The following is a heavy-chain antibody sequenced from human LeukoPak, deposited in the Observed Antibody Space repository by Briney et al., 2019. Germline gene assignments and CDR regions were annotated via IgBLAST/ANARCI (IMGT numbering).Heavy chain of an antibody. J-gene: IGHJ4*02. CDR2: ITANGDAT. V-gene: IGHV3-23*01. Sequence: PGWSLRLSCVGSGFIFRSYAVTWVRQAPGKGLEWVSSITANGDATYYADSVKGRFTISRDNSKNTLYLQMSSLRAEDTAVYYCATFGVIVRNDYFDYWGQGALVAVSS. CDR3: ATFGVIVRNDYFDY. D-gene: IGHD3-3*01. CDR1: GFIFRSYA.